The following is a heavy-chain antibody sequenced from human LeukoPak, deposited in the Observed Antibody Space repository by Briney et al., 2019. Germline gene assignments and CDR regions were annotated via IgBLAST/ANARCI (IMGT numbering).Heavy chain of an antibody. V-gene: IGHV2-70*01. D-gene: IGHD3-10*01. Sequence: SGPTQVNLKQILTLICTFSGFSLSTSEMCGSCIRQPSGKALEWLALIDWEDDKYSSTSLKTRLTISKDTSKNPLFLTISTMGPVETATYYCARTNFYGSGRYYYWGQRNLVTVSS. CDR2: IDWEDDK. CDR3: ARTNFYGSGRYYY. CDR1: GFSLSTSEMC. J-gene: IGHJ4*02.